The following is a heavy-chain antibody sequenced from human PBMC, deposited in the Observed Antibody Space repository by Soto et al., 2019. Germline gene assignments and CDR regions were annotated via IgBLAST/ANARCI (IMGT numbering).Heavy chain of an antibody. J-gene: IGHJ5*02. CDR1: GYTFTSYD. CDR3: ETREPRGSWFDP. V-gene: IGHV1-24*01. D-gene: IGHD1-26*01. Sequence: ASVKVSCKASGYTFTSYDINWVRLATGQGLEWMGGFDPEDGETIYAQKFQGRVTMTEDTSTDTAYMELSSLRSEDTAVYYCETREPRGSWFDPWGQGTLVTVSS. CDR2: FDPEDGET.